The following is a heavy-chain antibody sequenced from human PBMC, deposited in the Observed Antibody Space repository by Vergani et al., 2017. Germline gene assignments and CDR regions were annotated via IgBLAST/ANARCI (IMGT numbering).Heavy chain of an antibody. V-gene: IGHV3-23*04. Sequence: EVQLVESGGGLVQPGGSLRLSCAASGFTFSSYWMSWVRQAPGKGLEWVSAISGSGGSTYYADSVKGRFTISRDNSKNTLYLQMNSLRAEDTAVYYCVKGPPLYSSSWYDLDYWGQGTLVTVSS. J-gene: IGHJ4*02. CDR3: VKGPPLYSSSWYDLDY. CDR1: GFTFSSYW. CDR2: ISGSGGST. D-gene: IGHD6-13*01.